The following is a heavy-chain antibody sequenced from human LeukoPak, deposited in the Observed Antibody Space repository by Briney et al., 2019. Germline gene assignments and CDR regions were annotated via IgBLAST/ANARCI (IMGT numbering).Heavy chain of an antibody. CDR1: GFTFSSYA. CDR3: AKGTSSSWTYFDY. V-gene: IGHV3-23*01. D-gene: IGHD6-13*01. CDR2: ISGSDSST. J-gene: IGHJ4*02. Sequence: PGGSLRLSCAASGFTFSSYAMSWVRQAPGKGLEWVSVISGSDSSTYYADSVKGRFTISRDNSKNTLCLQMNSLRAEDTAVYYCAKGTSSSWTYFDYWGQGTLVTASS.